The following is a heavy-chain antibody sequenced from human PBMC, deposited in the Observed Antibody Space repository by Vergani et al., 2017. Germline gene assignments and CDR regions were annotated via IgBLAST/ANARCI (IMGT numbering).Heavy chain of an antibody. Sequence: QMQLVESGGGVVQPGRSLRLSCAASGFTFSSYGMHWVRQAPGKGLEWVAVIWYDGSNKYYADSVKGRFTISRDNSKNTLYLQMNSLRAEDTAVYYCARDGIAAAGSVFDYWGQGTLVTVSS. V-gene: IGHV3-33*01. CDR1: GFTFSSYG. CDR2: IWYDGSNK. D-gene: IGHD6-13*01. CDR3: ARDGIAAAGSVFDY. J-gene: IGHJ4*02.